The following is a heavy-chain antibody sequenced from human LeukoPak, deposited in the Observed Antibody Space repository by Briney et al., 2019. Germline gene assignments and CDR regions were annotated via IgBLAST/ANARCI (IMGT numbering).Heavy chain of an antibody. Sequence: SQTLSLTCAISGDSVSNNRAAWHWIRQSPSRGLEWLGRTYYRSKWNNDYAVSVQSRITINADTSKNQFSLQLNSVTPEDTAVYYCAREGHDRRDKHIVVVTALNRWGQGTLVTVSS. CDR2: TYYRSKWNN. CDR1: GDSVSNNRAA. J-gene: IGHJ5*02. D-gene: IGHD2-21*02. CDR3: AREGHDRRDKHIVVVTALNR. V-gene: IGHV6-1*01.